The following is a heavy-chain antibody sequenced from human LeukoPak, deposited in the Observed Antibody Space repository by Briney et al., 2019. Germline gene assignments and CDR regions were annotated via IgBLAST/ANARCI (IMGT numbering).Heavy chain of an antibody. CDR1: GYSFTSNY. CDR3: ARDQEAFDY. CDR2: IYPRDGST. Sequence: GASVKVSCKASGYSFTSNYIHWVRQAPEQGLEWMGMIYPRDGSTSYAQKFQGRVTVTRDTSTSTVHMELSGLRSEDTAVYYCARDQEAFDYWGQGTPVTVSS. J-gene: IGHJ4*02. V-gene: IGHV1-46*01.